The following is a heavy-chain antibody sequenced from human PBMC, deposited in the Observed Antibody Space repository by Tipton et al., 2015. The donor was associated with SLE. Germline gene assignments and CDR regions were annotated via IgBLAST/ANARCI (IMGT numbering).Heavy chain of an antibody. J-gene: IGHJ4*02. CDR1: GFTFGAYA. Sequence: QLVQSGGALVQPGRSLRLSCTGSGFTFGAYAMSWVRQAPGKGLEWVSFIPYVGSNKYYGDSVKGRSTISRDNSKNTVFLQMDNLKSNDTAVYYCAKDRGGFSGYGAFDSWGQGTLVTVSS. CDR2: IPYVGSNK. D-gene: IGHD5-12*01. CDR3: AKDRGGFSGYGAFDS. V-gene: IGHV3-30*04.